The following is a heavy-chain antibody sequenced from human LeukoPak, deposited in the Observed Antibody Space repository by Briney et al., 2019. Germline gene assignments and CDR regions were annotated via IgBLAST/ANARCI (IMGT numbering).Heavy chain of an antibody. J-gene: IGHJ6*03. CDR1: GFTLSSYA. V-gene: IGHV3-23*01. Sequence: GGSLRLSCAASGFTLSSYAMSWVRQAPGKGLEWVSAISGSGGSTYYADSVKGRFTISRDNSKHTLYLQINSLRAEATAGYYCAKEGYSSSWDYYYYYYMDVWGKGTTVTVS. CDR2: ISGSGGST. D-gene: IGHD6-13*01. CDR3: AKEGYSSSWDYYYYYYMDV.